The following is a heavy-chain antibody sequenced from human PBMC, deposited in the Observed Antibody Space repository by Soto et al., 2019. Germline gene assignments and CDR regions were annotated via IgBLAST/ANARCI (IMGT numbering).Heavy chain of an antibody. CDR3: AREYSSSDRYYYYGVDV. CDR1: GYSFTTYW. V-gene: IGHV5-10-1*01. D-gene: IGHD6-6*01. Sequence: GGSLKISCKGSGYSFTTYWISWVRQMPGKGLEWMGRIDPSDSYTNYSPSFQGHVTISADKSITTAYLQWSSLKASDTAMYYCAREYSSSDRYYYYGVDVWGQGTTVTVSS. CDR2: IDPSDSYT. J-gene: IGHJ6*02.